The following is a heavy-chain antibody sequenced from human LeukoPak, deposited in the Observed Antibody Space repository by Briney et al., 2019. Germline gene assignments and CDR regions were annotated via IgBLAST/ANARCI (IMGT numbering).Heavy chain of an antibody. CDR1: GGSISSSGYY. V-gene: IGHV4-39*01. D-gene: IGHD6-19*01. Sequence: PSETLSLTCTVSGGSISSSGYYWGWIRQSPGKGLEWIGSLYYAGSTYYNPSLEGRVIISVDTSKNQFSLRLSSVTAADTAVYYCAKQEWLDDAFDIWGQGTMVTVSS. CDR3: AKQEWLDDAFDI. CDR2: LYYAGST. J-gene: IGHJ3*02.